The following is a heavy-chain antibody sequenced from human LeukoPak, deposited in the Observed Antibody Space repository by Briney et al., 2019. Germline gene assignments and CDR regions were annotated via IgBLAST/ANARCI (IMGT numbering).Heavy chain of an antibody. CDR3: ARAGDFWSGYEYYFDY. J-gene: IGHJ4*02. V-gene: IGHV4-59*01. D-gene: IGHD3-3*01. CDR2: IYYSGST. CDR1: GGSISSYY. Sequence: SETLSLTCTVFGGSISSYYWSWIRQPPGKGLEWIGYIYYSGSTNYNPSLKSRVTISVDTSKNQFSLKLSSVTAADTAVYYCARAGDFWSGYEYYFDYWGQGTLVTVSS.